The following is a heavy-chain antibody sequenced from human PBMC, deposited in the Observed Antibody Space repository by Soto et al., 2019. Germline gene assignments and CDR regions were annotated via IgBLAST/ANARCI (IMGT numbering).Heavy chain of an antibody. CDR1: GYSFTSYW. CDR2: IYPGDSDT. CDR3: ARYTQLETNLHYGMDV. D-gene: IGHD6-13*01. Sequence: GESLKISCKGSGYSFTSYWIGWVRQMPGKGLEWMGIIYPGDSDTRYSPSFQGQVTISADKSISTAYLQWSSLKASDTAMYYCARYTQLETNLHYGMDVWGQGTTVTVSS. V-gene: IGHV5-51*01. J-gene: IGHJ6*02.